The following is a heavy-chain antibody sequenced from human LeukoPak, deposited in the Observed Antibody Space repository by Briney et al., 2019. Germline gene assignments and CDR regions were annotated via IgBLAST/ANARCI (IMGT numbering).Heavy chain of an antibody. D-gene: IGHD3-10*01. J-gene: IGHJ5*02. CDR1: GGSFSGYY. V-gene: IGHV4-34*01. Sequence: SETLSLTCAVYGGSFSGYYWSWIRQPPGKGLEWIGEINHSGSTNYNPSLKSRVTISVDTSKNQFSLKLSSVTAADTAVYYCARDPDYMVGFDPWGQGTLVTVSS. CDR2: INHSGST. CDR3: ARDPDYMVGFDP.